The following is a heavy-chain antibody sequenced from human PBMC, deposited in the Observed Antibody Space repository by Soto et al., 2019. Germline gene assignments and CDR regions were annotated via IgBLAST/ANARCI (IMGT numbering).Heavy chain of an antibody. Sequence: SETRSLTCAVYGGSFSGYYWSWIRQPPGKGLEWIGYIHDSGITDYNPSLKSRATISIDTFRNQISLNLHSVTAADTAVYYCAREYAFSSDYWGQGTVVTVSS. CDR1: GGSFSGYY. CDR3: AREYAFSSDY. CDR2: IHDSGIT. V-gene: IGHV4-34*11. D-gene: IGHD2-2*01. J-gene: IGHJ4*02.